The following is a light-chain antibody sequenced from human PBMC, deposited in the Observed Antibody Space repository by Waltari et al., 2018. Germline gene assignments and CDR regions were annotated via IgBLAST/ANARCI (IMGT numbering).Light chain of an antibody. J-gene: IGLJ2*01. CDR3: SSFAGSSQML. Sequence: QSDLTQPPSASGSPGQSVTISCTGTSSDVGGFDYVSWYQQHPGKVPRLMIYEVSKRPSGVPDRFSGSKSGNTASLTVSGLQVEDEADYYCSSFAGSSQMLFGGGTKLTVL. CDR2: EVS. CDR1: SSDVGGFDY. V-gene: IGLV2-8*01.